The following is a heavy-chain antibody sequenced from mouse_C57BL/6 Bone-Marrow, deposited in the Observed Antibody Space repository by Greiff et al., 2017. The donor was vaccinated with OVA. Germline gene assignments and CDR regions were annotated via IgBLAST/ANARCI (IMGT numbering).Heavy chain of an antibody. CDR1: GYTFTSYW. CDR3: AIYYGNYVFYAMDY. Sequence: QVQLKQPGAELVKPGASVKMSCKASGYTFTSYWITWVKQRPGQGLEWIGDIYPGSGSTNYNEKFKSKATLTVDTSSSTAYMQLSSLTSEDSAVYYCAIYYGNYVFYAMDYWGQGTSVTVSS. D-gene: IGHD2-1*01. CDR2: IYPGSGST. J-gene: IGHJ4*01. V-gene: IGHV1-55*01.